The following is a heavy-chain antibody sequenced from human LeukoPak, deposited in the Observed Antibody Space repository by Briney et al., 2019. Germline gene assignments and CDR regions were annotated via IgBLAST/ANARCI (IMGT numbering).Heavy chain of an antibody. Sequence: SETLSLTCTVYGGSFSGYYWSWIRQPPGKGLEWIGRIYTSGSTDYNPSLKSRVTMSVDTSKNQFSLKLSSVTAADTAVYYCARDSGTTGEVKFDPWGQGTLVTVSS. J-gene: IGHJ5*02. CDR3: ARDSGTTGEVKFDP. D-gene: IGHD3-10*01. V-gene: IGHV4-4*07. CDR2: IYTSGST. CDR1: GGSFSGYY.